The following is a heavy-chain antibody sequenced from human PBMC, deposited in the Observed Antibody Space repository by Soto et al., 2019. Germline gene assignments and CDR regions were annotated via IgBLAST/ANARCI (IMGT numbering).Heavy chain of an antibody. CDR2: IYYSGST. Sequence: SETLSLTCTVSGGSISSSSYYWGWIRQPPGKGLEWIGSIYYSGSTYYNPSLKSRVTISVDTSKNQFSLKLSSVTAADTAVYYCASHVVSVTWFDPWGQGTRVTVSS. CDR3: ASHVVSVTWFDP. CDR1: GGSISSSSYY. V-gene: IGHV4-39*01. D-gene: IGHD2-2*01. J-gene: IGHJ5*02.